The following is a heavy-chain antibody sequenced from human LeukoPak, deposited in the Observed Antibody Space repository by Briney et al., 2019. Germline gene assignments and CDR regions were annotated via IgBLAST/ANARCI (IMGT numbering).Heavy chain of an antibody. CDR1: GFTFSSYA. CDR2: ISYDGSNK. Sequence: PGGSLRLSCAASGFTFSSYAMHWVRQAPGKGLEGVAVISYDGSNKYYADSVKGRFTISRDNSKNTLYLQMNSLRAEDTAVYYCARESGGSGSYYAYYYYGMDVWGQGTTVTVSS. V-gene: IGHV3-30-3*01. CDR3: ARESGGSGSYYAYYYYGMDV. D-gene: IGHD3-10*01. J-gene: IGHJ6*02.